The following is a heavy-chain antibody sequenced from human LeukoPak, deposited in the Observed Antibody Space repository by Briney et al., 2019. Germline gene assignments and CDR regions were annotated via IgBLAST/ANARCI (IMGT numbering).Heavy chain of an antibody. D-gene: IGHD5-18*01. V-gene: IGHV3-23*01. CDR1: GFTFSSYA. CDR2: ISGSGGST. J-gene: IGHJ4*02. Sequence: TGGSLRLSRAASGFTFSSYAMSWVRQAPGKGLEWVSAISGSGGSTYYADSVKGRFTISRDNSKNTLYLQMNSLRAEDTAVYYCAKLGGYSYGTFDYWGQGTLVTVSS. CDR3: AKLGGYSYGTFDY.